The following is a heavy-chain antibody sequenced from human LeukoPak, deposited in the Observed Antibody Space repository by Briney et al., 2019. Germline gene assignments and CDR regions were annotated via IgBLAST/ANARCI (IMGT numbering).Heavy chain of an antibody. D-gene: IGHD2-21*02. V-gene: IGHV3-74*03. CDR2: ISTDGIYK. J-gene: IGHJ4*02. CDR3: VRGTSRENGYGGDDPY. CDR1: DFTFATYW. Sequence: GGSLRLSCAGSDFTFATYWMHWVRQAPGKGLVWVSRISTDGIYKTYADSVKGRFTISRDNARNTLFLQMDSLRAEDTAVYYCVRGTSRENGYGGDDPYWGQGTLVIVSP.